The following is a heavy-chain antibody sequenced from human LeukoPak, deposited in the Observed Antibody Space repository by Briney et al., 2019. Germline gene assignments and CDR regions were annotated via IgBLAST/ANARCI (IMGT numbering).Heavy chain of an antibody. J-gene: IGHJ4*02. CDR1: GFTFSTYA. V-gene: IGHV3-23*01. D-gene: IGHD3-3*01. CDR2: VSGSGSST. Sequence: GGSLRLSCAASGFTFSTYAMSWVRQAPGKGLEWVSAVSGSGSSTYYADSVKGRFTISRDNSKNTLYLQMNSLRAEDTAVYYCAKDARIFGVINYFDSWGQGTLVTVSS. CDR3: AKDARIFGVINYFDS.